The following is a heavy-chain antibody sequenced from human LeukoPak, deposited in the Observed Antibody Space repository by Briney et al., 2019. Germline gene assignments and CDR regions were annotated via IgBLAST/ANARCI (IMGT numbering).Heavy chain of an antibody. Sequence: GGSLRLSCAASGFTFSSYAMSWVRQAPRKRLEWVSAISGSGGSTYYADSVKGAFTISRDNSKNTLYPQMNSLRAEDTAVYYCAKGTRSDWGSYMDVWGKGTTVTVSS. CDR3: AKGTRSDWGSYMDV. CDR1: GFTFSSYA. D-gene: IGHD7-27*01. V-gene: IGHV3-23*01. CDR2: ISGSGGST. J-gene: IGHJ6*03.